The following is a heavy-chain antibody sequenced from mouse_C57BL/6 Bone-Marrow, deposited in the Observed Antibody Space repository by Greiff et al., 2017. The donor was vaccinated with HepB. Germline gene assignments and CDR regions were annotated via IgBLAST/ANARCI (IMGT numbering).Heavy chain of an antibody. V-gene: IGHV5-6*01. CDR1: GFTFSSYG. CDR2: ISSGGSYT. CDR3: AKPPGFDY. Sequence: EVKLMESGGDLVKPGGSLKLSCAASGFTFSSYGMSWVRQTPDKRLEWVATISSGGSYTYYPDSVKGRFTIARDNANNTLYLQMSSLKYEDTAMYDCAKPPGFDYWGQGTTLTVSS. J-gene: IGHJ2*01.